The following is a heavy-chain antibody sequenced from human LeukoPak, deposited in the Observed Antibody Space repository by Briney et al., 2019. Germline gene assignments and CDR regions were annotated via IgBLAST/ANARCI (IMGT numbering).Heavy chain of an antibody. D-gene: IGHD3-3*01. CDR2: TKNKVNGYST. J-gene: IGHJ6*03. CDR3: ARDSIFGVVISWYYMDV. V-gene: IGHV3-72*01. Sequence: GGSLRLSCVASGFIFSDHYMDWVRQAPGKGLEWVGRTKNKVNGYSTIYAASVKGRFTISRDNAKNSLYLQMNSLRAEDTAVYYCARDSIFGVVISWYYMDVWGKGTTVTVSS. CDR1: GFIFSDHY.